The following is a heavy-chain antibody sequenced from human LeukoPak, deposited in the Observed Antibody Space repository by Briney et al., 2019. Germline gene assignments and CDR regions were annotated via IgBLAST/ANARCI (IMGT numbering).Heavy chain of an antibody. Sequence: SETLSLTCTVSGGSISSSSYYWGWIRQPPGKGLEWIGSIYYSGSTYYNPSLKSRVTISVDMSKDQFSLKLSSVTAADTAVYYCARGRITMIVVVIPPDYWGQGTLVTVSS. CDR3: ARGRITMIVVVIPPDY. V-gene: IGHV4-39*07. D-gene: IGHD3-22*01. CDR1: GGSISSSSYY. CDR2: IYYSGST. J-gene: IGHJ4*02.